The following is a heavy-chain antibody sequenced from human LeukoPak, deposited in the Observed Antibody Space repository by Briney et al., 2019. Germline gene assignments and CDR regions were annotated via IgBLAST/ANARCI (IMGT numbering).Heavy chain of an antibody. CDR1: GYSFTSYW. CDR2: IYPGDSDT. J-gene: IGHJ4*02. V-gene: IGHV5-51*01. D-gene: IGHD6-6*01. Sequence: GESLKVSCKGSGYSFTSYWIGWVRQMPGKGLEWMGIIYPGDSDTRYSPSFQGQVTISADKSITTAYVQWSSLKASDTAMYYCASHRDPHTSPSDPFGYWGQGTLVTVSS. CDR3: ASHRDPHTSPSDPFGY.